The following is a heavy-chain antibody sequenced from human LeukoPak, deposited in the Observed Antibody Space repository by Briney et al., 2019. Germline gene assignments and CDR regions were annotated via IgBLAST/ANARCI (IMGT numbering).Heavy chain of an antibody. J-gene: IGHJ6*03. CDR1: GYTFTSYG. Sequence: GASVKVSCKASGYTFTSYGISWVRQAPGQGLEWMGWISAYNGNTNYAQRLQGRVTKTTDTSTSTAYMELRSLRSDDTAVYYCARWYSSSSYYYYYYYMDVWGKGTTVTVSS. D-gene: IGHD6-13*01. CDR2: ISAYNGNT. V-gene: IGHV1-18*01. CDR3: ARWYSSSSYYYYYYYMDV.